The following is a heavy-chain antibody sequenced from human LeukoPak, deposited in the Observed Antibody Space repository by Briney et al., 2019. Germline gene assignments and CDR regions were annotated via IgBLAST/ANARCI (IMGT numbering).Heavy chain of an antibody. V-gene: IGHV1-69*04. J-gene: IGHJ6*02. D-gene: IGHD6-19*01. CDR1: GDTFSSYD. CDR3: SREKWVVRRQEYYYYGMDG. CDR2: TIPRLGIA. Sequence: SVKVSCKASGDTFSSYDINWVRQAPGQGLEWMGRTIPRLGIANPEQKFQGRVTITADKSTSTDSMDMNSLSYGDPDGSFCSREKWVVRRQEYYYYGMDGWGQGTTVTVAS.